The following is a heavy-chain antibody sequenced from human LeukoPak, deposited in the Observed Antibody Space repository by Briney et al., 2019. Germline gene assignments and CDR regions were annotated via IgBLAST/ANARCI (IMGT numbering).Heavy chain of an antibody. V-gene: IGHV3-66*01. D-gene: IGHD6-19*01. J-gene: IGHJ4*02. CDR3: ARGTYTSGWYYFDS. CDR2: IYSSVST. Sequence: PGGSRRLSCAASGFTVSSNYMSWVRQAPGKGLGWVSVIYSSVSTYYADSVKGRFTISRDNSKNTLYLQMNSLRAEDTAVYYCARGTYTSGWYYFDSWGQGTLVTVSS. CDR1: GFTVSSNY.